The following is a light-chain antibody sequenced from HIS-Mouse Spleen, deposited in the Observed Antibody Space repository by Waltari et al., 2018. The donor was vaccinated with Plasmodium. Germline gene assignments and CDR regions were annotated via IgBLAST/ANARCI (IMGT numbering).Light chain of an antibody. CDR3: QQYNNWSFT. J-gene: IGKJ3*01. CDR1: QSVSSN. V-gene: IGKV3-15*01. Sequence: EIVMTQSPATLSPGERATLSCRASQSVSSNLAWYQQKPGQAPRLLIYGASTRATGIPASFSGSGSGTEFTLTISSLQSEDFAVYYCQQYNNWSFTFGPGTKVDIK. CDR2: GAS.